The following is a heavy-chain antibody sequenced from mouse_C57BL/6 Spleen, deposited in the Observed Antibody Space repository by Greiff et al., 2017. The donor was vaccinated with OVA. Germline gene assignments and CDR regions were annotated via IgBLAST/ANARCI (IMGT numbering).Heavy chain of an antibody. Sequence: DVQLVESEGGLVQPGSSMKLSCTASGFTFSDYYMAWVRQVPEKGLEWVANINYDGSSTYYLDSLKSRFIISRDNAKNILYLQMSSLKSEDTATYYCARGGYLYAMDYWGQGTSVTVSS. D-gene: IGHD2-2*01. J-gene: IGHJ4*01. CDR1: GFTFSDYY. CDR2: INYDGSST. CDR3: ARGGYLYAMDY. V-gene: IGHV5-16*01.